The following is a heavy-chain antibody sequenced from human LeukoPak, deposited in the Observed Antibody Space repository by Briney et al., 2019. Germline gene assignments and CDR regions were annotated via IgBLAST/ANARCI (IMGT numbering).Heavy chain of an antibody. J-gene: IGHJ4*01. V-gene: IGHV3-23*01. D-gene: IGHD2-21*02. CDR3: VREDTPATANY. CDR1: GFNFANHA. Sequence: GGSLSLSCAASGFNFANHAMSWVRQTAGKGLEWVSAISGGGDITYYADSVKGRFTISRDNSKDTLFLQMHSLRPGDTAVYYCVREDTPATANYWGQGTLVTISS. CDR2: ISGGGDIT.